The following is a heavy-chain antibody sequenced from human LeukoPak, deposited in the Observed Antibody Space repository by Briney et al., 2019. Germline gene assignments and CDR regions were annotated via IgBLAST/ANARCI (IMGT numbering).Heavy chain of an antibody. CDR3: ARANEGDYVWGSYRPYYFDY. D-gene: IGHD3-16*02. J-gene: IGHJ4*02. CDR2: ISAYSGNT. V-gene: IGHV1-18*01. CDR1: GYTFTSYG. Sequence: ASVKVSCKASGYTFTSYGISWVRQAPAQGLEWMGWISAYSGNTNYAQKLQGRVTMTTDTSTSTAYMELRSLRSDDTAVYYCARANEGDYVWGSYRPYYFDYWGQGTLVTVSS.